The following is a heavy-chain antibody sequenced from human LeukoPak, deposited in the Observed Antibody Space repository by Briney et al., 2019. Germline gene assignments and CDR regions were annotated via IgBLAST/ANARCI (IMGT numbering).Heavy chain of an antibody. J-gene: IGHJ1*01. Sequence: GGSLRLSCAASGFTFSSYSMNWVRQAPGKGLEWVSSISSSSSYIYYADSVKGRSTISRDNAKNSLYLQMNSLRAEDTAVYYCARDPMAGTGRYFQHWGQGTLVTVSS. D-gene: IGHD6-19*01. CDR2: ISSSSSYI. V-gene: IGHV3-21*01. CDR3: ARDPMAGTGRYFQH. CDR1: GFTFSSYS.